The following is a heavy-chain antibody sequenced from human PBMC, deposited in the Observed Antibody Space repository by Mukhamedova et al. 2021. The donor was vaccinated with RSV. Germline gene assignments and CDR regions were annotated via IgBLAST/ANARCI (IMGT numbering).Heavy chain of an antibody. Sequence: VRQAPGQGLEWVGTINPTGGSASDAQKFQGRVTMTSDTSTSTVYMELSSLRSEDTAVYFCARGLDSSGYYSPWGQGTLATVSS. D-gene: IGHD3-22*01. V-gene: IGHV1-46*01. CDR2: INPTGGSA. CDR3: ARGLDSSGYYSP. J-gene: IGHJ4*02.